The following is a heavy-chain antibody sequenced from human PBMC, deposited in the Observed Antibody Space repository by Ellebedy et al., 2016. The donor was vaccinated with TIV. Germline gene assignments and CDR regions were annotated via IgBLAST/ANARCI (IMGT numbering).Heavy chain of an antibody. CDR1: GIIFSSYW. Sequence: PGGSLRLSCEASGIIFSSYWMHWVRQASGKGLLWVSRINSDGSSTTYADSVKGRFTNSRDNAKNTVYLQMNSLRLEDTAVYYCATERSGSYYNYWGQGTLVTVSS. J-gene: IGHJ4*02. D-gene: IGHD1-26*01. CDR2: INSDGSST. V-gene: IGHV3-74*03. CDR3: ATERSGSYYNY.